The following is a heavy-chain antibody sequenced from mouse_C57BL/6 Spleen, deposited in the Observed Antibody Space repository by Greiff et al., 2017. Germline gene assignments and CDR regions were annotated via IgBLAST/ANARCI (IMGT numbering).Heavy chain of an antibody. V-gene: IGHV1-82*01. J-gene: IGHJ2*01. Sequence: VQLQQSGPELVKPGASVKISCKASGYAFSSSWMNWVKQRPGKGLEWIGRIYPGDGDTNYNGKFKGQATLTADKSSSTAYMQLSSLTSEDSAVYFCARPYSNGFDYWGQGTTLTVSS. CDR2: IYPGDGDT. CDR1: GYAFSSSW. D-gene: IGHD2-5*01. CDR3: ARPYSNGFDY.